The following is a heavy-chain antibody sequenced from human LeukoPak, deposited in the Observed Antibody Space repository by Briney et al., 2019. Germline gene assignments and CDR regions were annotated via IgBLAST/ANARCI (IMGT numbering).Heavy chain of an antibody. Sequence: SETLSLTCAVYGGSFSGYHWSWIRQPPGEGLEWIGEINHSGSTNYNPSLKSRVTISVDTSKNQFSLKLSSVTAADTAVYYCARAKVISLYAAIVRSVLGYYFDYWGQGTLVTVSS. D-gene: IGHD6-25*01. CDR3: ARAKVISLYAAIVRSVLGYYFDY. V-gene: IGHV4-34*01. CDR1: GGSFSGYH. CDR2: INHSGST. J-gene: IGHJ4*02.